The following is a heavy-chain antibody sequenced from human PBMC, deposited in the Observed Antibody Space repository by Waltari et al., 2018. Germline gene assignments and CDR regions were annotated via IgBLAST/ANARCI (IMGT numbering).Heavy chain of an antibody. CDR1: GGSISSSS. D-gene: IGHD6-13*01. V-gene: IGHV3-21*01. CDR2: ISSSSSYI. CDR3: ARDTLVLSYYYYGMDV. J-gene: IGHJ6*02. Sequence: LQLQESGPGLVKPSETLSLTCTVSGGSISSSSYYWGWIRQPPGKGLEWVSSISSSSSYIYYADSVKGRFTISRDNAKNSLYLQMNSLRAEDTAVYYCARDTLVLSYYYYGMDVWGQGTTVTVSS.